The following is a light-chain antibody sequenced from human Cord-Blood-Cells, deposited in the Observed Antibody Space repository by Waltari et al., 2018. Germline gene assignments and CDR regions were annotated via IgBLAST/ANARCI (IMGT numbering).Light chain of an antibody. V-gene: IGKV1-39*01. CDR2: AAS. CDR1: QSISSY. J-gene: IGKJ1*01. Sequence: DIQMTQSPSSLSASVGDRVTITCRASQSISSYLNWYQQKPGKAPKLLIYAASSLQSGVPSRFSGSGSWTDITLTISSLQPEDFAPYYCQQSYSTPWTFGQVTKVEIK. CDR3: QQSYSTPWT.